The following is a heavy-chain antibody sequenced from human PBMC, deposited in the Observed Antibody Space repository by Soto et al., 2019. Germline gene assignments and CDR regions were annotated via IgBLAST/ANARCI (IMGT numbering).Heavy chain of an antibody. CDR2: ISYDGSNK. D-gene: IGHD5-18*01. CDR3: ASRGYSYGYSDY. CDR1: GFTFSSYA. J-gene: IGHJ4*02. V-gene: IGHV3-30-3*01. Sequence: QVQLVESGGGVVQPGRSLRLSCAASGFTFSSYAMHWVRQAPGKGLEWVAVISYDGSNKYYADSVKGRFTISRDNSKNTLYLQMNSLRAEDTAVYYCASRGYSYGYSDYGGQGTLVTVSS.